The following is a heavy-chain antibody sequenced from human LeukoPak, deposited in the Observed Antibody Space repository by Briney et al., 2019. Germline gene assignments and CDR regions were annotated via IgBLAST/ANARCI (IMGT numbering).Heavy chain of an antibody. V-gene: IGHV3-23*01. CDR2: ISGNGGRT. J-gene: IGHJ4*02. CDR3: AKQHYYDSGSYYY. D-gene: IGHD3-10*01. CDR1: GFTFITYA. Sequence: PGESLRLSCAASGFTFITYAMSWVRQAPGKGLEWVSGISGNGGRTFYADSVEGRFTISRDNSKSTLYLQMNSLRAEDTAVYYCAKQHYYDSGSYYYWGQGTLVTVSS.